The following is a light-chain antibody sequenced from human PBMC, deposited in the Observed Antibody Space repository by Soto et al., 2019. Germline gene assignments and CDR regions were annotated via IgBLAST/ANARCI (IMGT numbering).Light chain of an antibody. J-gene: IGKJ1*01. Sequence: EIGLTESPGTLSLSQWERATLSCRASQTVSSSYLAWYQQRPVQAPRLLIYGASSRATGISDRFSGSGSGTDFPLTISRLEPEDFALYYCQQYGSSRTFGQETKVDIK. CDR2: GAS. V-gene: IGKV3-20*01. CDR3: QQYGSSRT. CDR1: QTVSSSY.